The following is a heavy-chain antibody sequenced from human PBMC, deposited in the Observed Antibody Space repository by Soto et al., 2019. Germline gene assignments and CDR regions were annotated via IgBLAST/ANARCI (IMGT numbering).Heavy chain of an antibody. CDR3: AHSRPPSLPDY. V-gene: IGHV2-5*02. CDR2: IYWDDDK. CDR1: GFSLSTSGVG. J-gene: IGHJ4*02. Sequence: QITLKESGPTLVKPTQTLTLTCTFSGFSLSTSGVGVGWIRQPPGKALEWLALIYWDDDKRYSSSLNSRLTITKDTSKNQVVLTMTNMDPMDTATYFCAHSRPPSLPDYWDQGSLVTVCS.